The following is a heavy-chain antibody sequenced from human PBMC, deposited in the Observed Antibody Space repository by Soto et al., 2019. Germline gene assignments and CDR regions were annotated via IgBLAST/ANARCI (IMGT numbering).Heavy chain of an antibody. CDR2: LSGSGIST. J-gene: IGHJ6*02. D-gene: IGHD3-22*01. V-gene: IGHV3-23*01. CDR1: GVNSSGDA. Sequence: PCVSQRDRKTAAGVNSSGDARTRLRQAPEKGLEWVSALSGSGISTYYADSVKGRFTISRDNSKNTLYMEINRLRAEDTAVYYCAKGGGSKDYYDTSGYYLYYYYAMDVWVQGTTVTVSS. CDR3: AKGGGSKDYYDTSGYYLYYYYAMDV.